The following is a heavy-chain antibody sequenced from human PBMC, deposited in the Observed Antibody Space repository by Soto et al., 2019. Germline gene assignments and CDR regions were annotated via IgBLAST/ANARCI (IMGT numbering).Heavy chain of an antibody. J-gene: IGHJ5*01. CDR1: GYTFNPYD. Sequence: ASVKVSCKASGYTFNPYDFNWVRQAPGQGLEWIGFKVLNIANTGNAERFRGRVTMTGDTSISTAYMELRGLRPEDTAVYYCVPYEKGAVFTSWGHGTLVS. CDR3: VPYEKGAVFTS. CDR2: KVLNIANT. D-gene: IGHD3-16*01. V-gene: IGHV1-8*01.